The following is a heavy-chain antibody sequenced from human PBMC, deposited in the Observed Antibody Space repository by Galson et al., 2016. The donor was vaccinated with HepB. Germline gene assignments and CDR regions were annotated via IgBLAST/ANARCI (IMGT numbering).Heavy chain of an antibody. D-gene: IGHD3-22*01. Sequence: QSGAEVKKPGESLTISCKGSGYSFTSYWIGWVRQMPGKGPEWMGIIYPGDSDTRYSPSFQAQVTISVDKSISTAYLQWSSLKASDTAMYYCARSSQYHDSSGYFASYWGQGTLVTVSS. V-gene: IGHV5-51*01. J-gene: IGHJ4*02. CDR3: ARSSQYHDSSGYFASY. CDR1: GYSFTSYW. CDR2: IYPGDSDT.